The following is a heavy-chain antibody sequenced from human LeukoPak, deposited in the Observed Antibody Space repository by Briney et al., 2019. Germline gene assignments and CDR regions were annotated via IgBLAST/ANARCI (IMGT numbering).Heavy chain of an antibody. CDR2: ISSSGSTI. D-gene: IGHD3-22*01. Sequence: GGSLRLSCAASGFTFSDYYMSWIRQAPGKGLEWVSYISSSGSTIYYADSVKGRLTISRDNAKNSLYLQMNSLRAEDTAVYYCARAPDYYDSSGYFGYWGQGTLVTVSS. CDR3: ARAPDYYDSSGYFGY. V-gene: IGHV3-11*01. J-gene: IGHJ4*02. CDR1: GFTFSDYY.